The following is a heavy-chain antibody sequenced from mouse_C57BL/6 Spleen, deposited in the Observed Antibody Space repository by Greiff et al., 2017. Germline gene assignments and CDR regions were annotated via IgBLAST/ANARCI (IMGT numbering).Heavy chain of an antibody. D-gene: IGHD1-1*01. Sequence: QVQLQQSGPELVKPGASVKISCKASGYAFSSSWMNWVKQRPGKGLEWIGRIYPGDGDTNYNGKFKGKATLTADKSSSTAYMQLSSLTSEDSAVYFCARRLFITTVAPYFDYWGQGTTLTVSS. CDR1: GYAFSSSW. CDR3: ARRLFITTVAPYFDY. J-gene: IGHJ2*01. V-gene: IGHV1-82*01. CDR2: IYPGDGDT.